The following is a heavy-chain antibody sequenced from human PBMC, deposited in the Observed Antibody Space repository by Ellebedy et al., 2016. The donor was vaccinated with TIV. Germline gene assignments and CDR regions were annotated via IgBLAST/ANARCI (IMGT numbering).Heavy chain of an antibody. D-gene: IGHD2-2*01. J-gene: IGHJ4*02. CDR1: GYTFDNYG. Sequence: AASVKVSCKATGYTFDNYGISWVRQAPGQGLEWMGWISAYNNNTNYAQKLQDRVTLTTDTSTTTAYMELRRLRCDDTAVYYCGRVWKYCSSFSCYEDSWGQGTLVTVSS. CDR2: ISAYNNNT. V-gene: IGHV1-18*01. CDR3: GRVWKYCSSFSCYEDS.